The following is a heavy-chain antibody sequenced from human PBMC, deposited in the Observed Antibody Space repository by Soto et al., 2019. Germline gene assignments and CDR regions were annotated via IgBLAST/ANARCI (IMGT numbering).Heavy chain of an antibody. CDR1: GGSISSGGSY. CDR3: ARYYYGSGNYHFSYFDY. CDR2: IYYSGSA. Sequence: PSETLSLTCTVSGGSISSGGSYWSWIRQHPGKGQEWIGYIYYSGSAYYNPSLKSRVTLSIDTSKNQFSLDLNSVTAADTAVYYCARYYYGSGNYHFSYFDYWGQGILVTVS. D-gene: IGHD3-10*01. V-gene: IGHV4-31*03. J-gene: IGHJ4*02.